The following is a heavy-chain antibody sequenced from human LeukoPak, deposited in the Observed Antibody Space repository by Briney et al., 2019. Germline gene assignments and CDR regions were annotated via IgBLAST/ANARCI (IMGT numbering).Heavy chain of an antibody. CDR3: ARDGCSSTSCLDY. Sequence: ASVKVSCKASGYTFTGYYMHWVRQAPGQGLEWMGWINPNSGGTNYAQKFQGRVTMTRDTSISTAYMELSRLRSDDTAVYYCARDGCSSTSCLDYWGQGTLVTVSS. D-gene: IGHD2-2*01. CDR1: GYTFTGYY. V-gene: IGHV1-2*02. CDR2: INPNSGGT. J-gene: IGHJ4*02.